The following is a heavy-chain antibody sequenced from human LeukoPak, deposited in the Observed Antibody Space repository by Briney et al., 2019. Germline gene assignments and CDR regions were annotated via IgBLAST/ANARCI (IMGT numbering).Heavy chain of an antibody. D-gene: IGHD3-10*01. J-gene: IGHJ5*02. V-gene: IGHV3-33*01. CDR1: GFTFSSYG. CDR2: IWYDGSNK. CDR3: ARDISGYYYGSGSYPPS. Sequence: GGSLRLSCAASGFTFSSYGMHWVRQAPGKGLGWVAVIWYDGSNKYYADSVKGRFTISRDNSKNTLYLQMNSLRAEDTAVYYCARDISGYYYGSGSYPPSWGQGTLVTVSS.